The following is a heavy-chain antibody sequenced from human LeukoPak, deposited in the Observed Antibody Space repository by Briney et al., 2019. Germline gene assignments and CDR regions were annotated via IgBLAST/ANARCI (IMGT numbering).Heavy chain of an antibody. CDR2: ISYSGST. J-gene: IGHJ2*01. V-gene: IGHV4-59*01. D-gene: IGHD2-2*01. Sequence: PSETLSLTCTVSGASISSYYWSWIRQPPGKGLEWIAYISYSGSTNYNPSLMSRVTISVDTSKNQFSLKLTSVTAADTAVYYCARPSSTSRWYFDLWGRGTLVTVSS. CDR3: ARPSSTSRWYFDL. CDR1: GASISSYY.